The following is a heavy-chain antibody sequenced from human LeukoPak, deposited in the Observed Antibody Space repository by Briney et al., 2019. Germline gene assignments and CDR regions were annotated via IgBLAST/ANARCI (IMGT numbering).Heavy chain of an antibody. V-gene: IGHV5-51*01. CDR2: IFPRDADT. J-gene: IGHJ4*02. CDR3: ARPMGTLAQAYVL. D-gene: IGHD3-10*02. Sequence: GESLKISCKDLGDTFSSTWIGWVRQVPGKGLEWMGIIFPRDADTRYSPSFQGQVTISADKSVNTAYLHWNSLKTSDTAIYFCARPMGTLAQAYVLWGQGTLVTVSS. CDR1: GDTFSSTW.